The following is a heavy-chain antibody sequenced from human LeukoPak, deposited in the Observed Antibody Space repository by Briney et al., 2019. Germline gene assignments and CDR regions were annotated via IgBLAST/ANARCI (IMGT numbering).Heavy chain of an antibody. V-gene: IGHV3-23*01. CDR1: GFIFSSLA. Sequence: GGSLRLSCGASGFIFSSLAMNWVRQAPGKGLEWVSAISSSGGDAYYADSVKGHFTISRDNSKNTLYLQVNSLRAEDTAIYYCAKGGGWLYYFDYWGQGTLVTVSS. CDR2: ISSSGGDA. D-gene: IGHD6-19*01. J-gene: IGHJ4*02. CDR3: AKGGGWLYYFDY.